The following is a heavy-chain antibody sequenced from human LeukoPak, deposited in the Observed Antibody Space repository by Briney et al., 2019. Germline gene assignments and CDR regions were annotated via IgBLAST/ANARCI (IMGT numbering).Heavy chain of an antibody. V-gene: IGHV1-46*01. J-gene: IGHJ6*02. CDR3: ARRLDSGYFYALDV. CDR2: INPSTSSE. Sequence: INPSTSSETSAQKFQGGVTMTRDTSTSTVYMELSSLTSDDTAVYFCARRLDSGYFYALDVWGQGTTVTVSS. D-gene: IGHD3-9*01.